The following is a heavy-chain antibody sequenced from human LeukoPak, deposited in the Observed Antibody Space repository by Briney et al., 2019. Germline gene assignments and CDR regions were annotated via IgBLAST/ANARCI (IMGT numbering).Heavy chain of an antibody. D-gene: IGHD1-26*01. Sequence: GGSLRLSCAASGFTFSSYGMNWVRQAPGKGLEWVSYISTSSSTIYYADSVKGRFTISRDNSKNTLYLKMNSLRAEDTAVYYCAKEGSNGDFDYWGQGTLVTVSS. V-gene: IGHV3-48*01. CDR3: AKEGSNGDFDY. CDR2: ISTSSSTI. J-gene: IGHJ4*02. CDR1: GFTFSSYG.